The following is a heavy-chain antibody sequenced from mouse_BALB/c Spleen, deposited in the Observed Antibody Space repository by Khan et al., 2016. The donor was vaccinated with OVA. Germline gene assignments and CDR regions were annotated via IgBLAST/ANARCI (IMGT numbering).Heavy chain of an antibody. D-gene: IGHD2-1*01. Sequence: QVRLQQSGAELVKPGASVKISCKASGYTFTSFYMYWVKQRPGQGLEWIGGITPSNGDPHFYEKFKSKATLTVAKSSTTAYMQFSSLTSEDSAVYYCARSGYGNPFAYWGQGTLVTVSA. CDR1: GYTFTSFY. CDR2: ITPSNGDP. V-gene: IGHV1S81*02. CDR3: ARSGYGNPFAY. J-gene: IGHJ3*01.